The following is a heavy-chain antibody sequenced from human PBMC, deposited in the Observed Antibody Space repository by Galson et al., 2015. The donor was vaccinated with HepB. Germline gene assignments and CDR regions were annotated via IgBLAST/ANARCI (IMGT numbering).Heavy chain of an antibody. D-gene: IGHD3-10*01. CDR1: GFTFSDYS. Sequence: SLRLSCAGSGFTFSDYSMSWIRQAPGKGLEWVSYISSGDNTINYANSVKGRFTISRDNAKNSLYLQMNSLRAEDTAVYYCARDRLTVVRGAILTSSIDYFDYWGQGTLVTVSS. J-gene: IGHJ4*02. CDR3: ARDRLTVVRGAILTSSIDYFDY. CDR2: ISSGDNTI. V-gene: IGHV3-11*01.